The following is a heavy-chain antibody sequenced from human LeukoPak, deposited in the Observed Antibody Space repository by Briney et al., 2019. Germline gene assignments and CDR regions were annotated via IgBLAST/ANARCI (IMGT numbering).Heavy chain of an antibody. J-gene: IGHJ4*02. CDR1: GFTFSSYA. Sequence: TGGSLRLSCAASGFTFSSYAMSWVRQAPGKGLEWVSAISGSGGSTYYADSVKGRFTISRDNSENTLYLQMNSLRAEDTAVYYCAKGGCSGGSCYAIGTYYFDYWGQGTLVTVSS. CDR2: ISGSGGST. CDR3: AKGGCSGGSCYAIGTYYFDY. D-gene: IGHD2-15*01. V-gene: IGHV3-23*01.